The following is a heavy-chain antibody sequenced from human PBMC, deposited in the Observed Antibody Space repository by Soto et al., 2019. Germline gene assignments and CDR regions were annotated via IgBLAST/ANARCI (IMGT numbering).Heavy chain of an antibody. Sequence: ASVKVSCKASGYSFTSYAIHWMRQAPGQRLGWMGWINAGNGNTKVPQKFQGRVTIIADESTTTAYMELSSLISEDTAVYYCARVQAVPGIYNYYGLDVWGQGTTVTVSS. V-gene: IGHV1-3*01. D-gene: IGHD6-19*01. CDR1: GYSFTSYA. CDR2: INAGNGNT. J-gene: IGHJ6*02. CDR3: ARVQAVPGIYNYYGLDV.